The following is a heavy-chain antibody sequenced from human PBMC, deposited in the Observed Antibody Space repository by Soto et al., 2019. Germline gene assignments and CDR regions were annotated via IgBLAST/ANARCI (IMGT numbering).Heavy chain of an antibody. CDR2: INHSGST. J-gene: IGHJ6*03. D-gene: IGHD6-13*01. V-gene: IGHV4-34*01. CDR3: ARGIAAAPVHYYYYMDV. Sequence: SETLSLTCAVYGGSFSGYYWSWIRQPPGKGLEWIGEINHSGSTNYNPSLKSRVTISVDTSKNQFSLKLSSVTAADTAVYYCARGIAAAPVHYYYYMDVWGKGTTVTVSS. CDR1: GGSFSGYY.